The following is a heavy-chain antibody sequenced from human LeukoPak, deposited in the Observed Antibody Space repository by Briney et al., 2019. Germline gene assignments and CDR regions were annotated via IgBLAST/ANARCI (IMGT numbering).Heavy chain of an antibody. CDR1: GYTFTSYD. D-gene: IGHD1-14*01. CDR2: MSPNSGNT. V-gene: IGHV1-8*03. Sequence: ASVKVSCKASGYTFTSYDINWVPQATAQGLEWVGWMSPNSGNTGYAQKFQGRVTITRNTSISTAYMELSSLRSEVAAVYYCASYFRNGDAFNNWGQGTMGTVSS. CDR3: ASYFRNGDAFNN. J-gene: IGHJ3*02.